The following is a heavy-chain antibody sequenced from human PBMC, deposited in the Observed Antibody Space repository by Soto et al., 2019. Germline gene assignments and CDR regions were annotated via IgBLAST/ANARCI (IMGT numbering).Heavy chain of an antibody. CDR1: GFTFSSLS. CDR2: ISSDGGIQ. D-gene: IGHD1-26*01. Sequence: QVQLVESGGGVVQPGRSLRLSCAASGFTFSSLSMHWVRQAPGKGLEWVAVISSDGGIQYYSDSVKGRFTISRDNSKNTLYLQMNSLRAEDTAVYYCAKCIVGPSRHDFDYWGQGTLVTVSS. V-gene: IGHV3-30*18. CDR3: AKCIVGPSRHDFDY. J-gene: IGHJ4*02.